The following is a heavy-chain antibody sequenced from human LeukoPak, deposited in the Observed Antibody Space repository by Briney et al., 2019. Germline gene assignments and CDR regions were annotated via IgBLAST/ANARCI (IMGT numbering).Heavy chain of an antibody. CDR2: ITGFGTDT. D-gene: IGHD3-10*02. J-gene: IGHJ5*02. CDR1: GFTFKLSA. Sequence: GGSLRLSCEASGFTFKLSAMNWDRQAPGKGLEWVSSITGFGTDTYYADSVKGRFTVSRDNSKSTLYLQMNSLRAEDTAVYYCARDRGPYVAIGNNWLDPWGQGTLVTVSS. V-gene: IGHV3-23*01. CDR3: ARDRGPYVAIGNNWLDP.